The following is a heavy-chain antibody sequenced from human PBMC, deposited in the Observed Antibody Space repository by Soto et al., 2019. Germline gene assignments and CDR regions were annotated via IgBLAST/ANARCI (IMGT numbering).Heavy chain of an antibody. D-gene: IGHD3-22*01. J-gene: IGHJ3*02. CDR3: ARSSGYYYDSSDAFDI. CDR1: GYTFTGYY. V-gene: IGHV1-2*04. CDR2: INPNSGGT. Sequence: GASVKVSCKASGYTFTGYYMHWLRQAPGQGLEWMGWINPNSGGTNYAQKFQGWVTMTRDTSISTAYMELSRLRSDDTAVYYCARSSGYYYDSSDAFDIWGQGTMVTVS.